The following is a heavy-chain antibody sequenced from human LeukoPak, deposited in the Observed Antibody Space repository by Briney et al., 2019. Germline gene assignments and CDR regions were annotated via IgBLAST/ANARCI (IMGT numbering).Heavy chain of an antibody. V-gene: IGHV3-53*01. D-gene: IGHD3-22*01. Sequence: GGSLRLSCAASGFTVSSNYMSWVRQAPGKGLEWVSVIYSGGSTYYADSVKGRFTISRDNSKNTLYLQMNSLRAEDTAVYYCARDLYYYDSSGYYYTLGGGYYFDYWGQGTLVTVSS. J-gene: IGHJ4*02. CDR3: ARDLYYYDSSGYYYTLGGGYYFDY. CDR1: GFTVSSNY. CDR2: IYSGGST.